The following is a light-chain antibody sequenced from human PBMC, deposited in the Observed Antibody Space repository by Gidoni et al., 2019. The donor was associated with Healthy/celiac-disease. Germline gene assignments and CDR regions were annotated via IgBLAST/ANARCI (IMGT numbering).Light chain of an antibody. V-gene: IGKV1-5*03. CDR3: QQYNSYPLT. CDR2: KAS. CDR1: QSISSW. Sequence: DIQMTQSPSTLPASVGDRVNLTCRASQSISSWLAWYQQKPGKAPKLLIYKASSLASGVPSRFSGSGSGTEFTLTISSLQPDDFATYYCQQYNSYPLTFXGXTKVEIK. J-gene: IGKJ4*01.